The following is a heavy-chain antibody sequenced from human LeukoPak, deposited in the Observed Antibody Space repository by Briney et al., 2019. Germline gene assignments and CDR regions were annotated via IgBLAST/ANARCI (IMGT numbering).Heavy chain of an antibody. Sequence: GGSLRLSCAASGFTFSSYSMNWVRQAPGKGLEWVSSISSSSSYIYYADSVKGRFTISRDNAKNSLYLQMNSLRAEDTAVYYCARERQNKDFWSGGDYWGQRTLVTVSS. CDR3: ARERQNKDFWSGGDY. CDR1: GFTFSSYS. D-gene: IGHD3-3*01. J-gene: IGHJ4*02. V-gene: IGHV3-21*01. CDR2: ISSSSSYI.